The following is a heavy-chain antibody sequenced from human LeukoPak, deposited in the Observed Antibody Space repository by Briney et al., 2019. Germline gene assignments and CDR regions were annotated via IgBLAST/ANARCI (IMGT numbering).Heavy chain of an antibody. CDR1: GGSICSGGFY. CDR3: AKSRGSSGFS. V-gene: IGHV4-31*03. J-gene: IGHJ5*02. CDR2: IYNTGNT. Sequence: SQTLSLTCSVSGGSICSGGFYWSWIRQHPGKGLEYIGYIYNTGNTYYNPSLKSRVTISLDTSKNQFSLKLNSVTAADTAVYYCAKSRGSSGFSWGQGTLVTVSS. D-gene: IGHD3-22*01.